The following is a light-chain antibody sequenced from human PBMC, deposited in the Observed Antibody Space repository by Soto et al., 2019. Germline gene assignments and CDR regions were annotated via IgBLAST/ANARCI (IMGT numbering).Light chain of an antibody. Sequence: EIVLTQSPGTMSVSPGERATLSCRASQAITASYLAWYHQRPGQAPRLRIYGISIRAPGIPDRFSGSGSGSDFTLTIDSLESDGVGVFFCHQYGSKPYTLRQGPSLQI. CDR1: QAITASY. J-gene: IGKJ2*01. V-gene: IGKV3-20*01. CDR2: GIS. CDR3: HQYGSKPYT.